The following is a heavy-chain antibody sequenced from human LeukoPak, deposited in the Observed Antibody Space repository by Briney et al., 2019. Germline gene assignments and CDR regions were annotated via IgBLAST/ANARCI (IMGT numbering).Heavy chain of an antibody. CDR3: ATDHNTGYFDY. Sequence: SVKVSCKASGYTFTSYAISWVRQAPGQGLEWMGRVIPLFETTNFAQQFQGRVTVTTDDSTSTAYMELSSLRSEDTAVYYCATDHNTGYFDYWGQGTLVTVSS. D-gene: IGHD1-1*01. J-gene: IGHJ4*02. V-gene: IGHV1-69*05. CDR1: GYTFTSYA. CDR2: VIPLFETT.